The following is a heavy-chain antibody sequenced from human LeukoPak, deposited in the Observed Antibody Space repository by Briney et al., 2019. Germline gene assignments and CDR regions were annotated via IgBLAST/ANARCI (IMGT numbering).Heavy chain of an antibody. CDR2: IYYSGST. CDR3: ARARSGSYLRTYYYYMDV. V-gene: IGHV4-39*07. Sequence: SETLSLTCTVSGGSISSSSYYWGWIRQPPGKGLEWIGSIYYSGSTYYNPSLKSRVTISVDTSKNQFSLKLSSVTAADTVVYYCARARSGSYLRTYYYYMDVWGKGTTVTISS. D-gene: IGHD1-26*01. J-gene: IGHJ6*03. CDR1: GGSISSSSYY.